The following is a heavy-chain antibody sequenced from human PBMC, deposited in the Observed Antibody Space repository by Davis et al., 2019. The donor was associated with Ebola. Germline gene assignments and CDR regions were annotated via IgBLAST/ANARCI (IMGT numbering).Heavy chain of an antibody. D-gene: IGHD6-13*01. CDR3: ARDPTQYSSRLVYGMDV. CDR2: IYYSGST. Sequence: SETLSLTCTVSAGSTSTSSYYWGWIRQPPGRGLEWIGLIYYSGSTYYNPSPKSRVTISVDTSKNQFSLKLSSVTAADTAVYYCARDPTQYSSRLVYGMDVWGQGTTVTVSS. CDR1: AGSTSTSSYY. J-gene: IGHJ6*02. V-gene: IGHV4-39*07.